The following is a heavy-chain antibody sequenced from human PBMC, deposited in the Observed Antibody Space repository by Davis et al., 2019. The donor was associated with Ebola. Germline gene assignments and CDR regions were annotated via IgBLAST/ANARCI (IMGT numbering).Heavy chain of an antibody. Sequence: SETLSLTCAVYGGSFSTYYWSWIRQPPGKGLEWIGEINHSGSTNYAPSLKSRVTISVDTSKNQFSLKLSSVTAADTAVYYCARVGGRWQWLVPYFDHWGQGTLVTVSS. CDR1: GGSFSTYY. CDR2: INHSGST. J-gene: IGHJ4*02. D-gene: IGHD6-19*01. CDR3: ARVGGRWQWLVPYFDH. V-gene: IGHV4-34*01.